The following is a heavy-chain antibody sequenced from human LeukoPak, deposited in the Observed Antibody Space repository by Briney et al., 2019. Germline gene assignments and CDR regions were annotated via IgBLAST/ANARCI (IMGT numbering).Heavy chain of an antibody. CDR3: ARRSHHYYGSGNPERSYYYYYMDV. J-gene: IGHJ6*03. CDR2: IYYSGST. Sequence: KPSETLSLTCTVSGYSISSGGYSWSWIRQPPGKGLEWIGYIYYSGSTYYNPSLKSRVTISVDTSKNQFSLKLSSVTAADTAVYYCARRSHHYYGSGNPERSYYYYYMDVWGKGTTVTVSS. D-gene: IGHD3-10*01. V-gene: IGHV4-30-4*07. CDR1: GYSISSGGYS.